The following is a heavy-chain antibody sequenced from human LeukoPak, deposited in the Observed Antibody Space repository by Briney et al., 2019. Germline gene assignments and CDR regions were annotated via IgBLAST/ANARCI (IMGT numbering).Heavy chain of an antibody. CDR2: ISYDGSNK. V-gene: IGHV3-30*18. Sequence: GGSLRLSCAASGFTFSSYGMHWVRQAPGKGLEWVAVISYDGSNKYYADSVKGRFTISRDNSKNTLYLQMTSLGPEDTAVYYCANGYCIGGSCCPFDFWGRGTLVTVSS. J-gene: IGHJ4*02. CDR3: ANGYCIGGSCCPFDF. CDR1: GFTFSSYG. D-gene: IGHD2-15*01.